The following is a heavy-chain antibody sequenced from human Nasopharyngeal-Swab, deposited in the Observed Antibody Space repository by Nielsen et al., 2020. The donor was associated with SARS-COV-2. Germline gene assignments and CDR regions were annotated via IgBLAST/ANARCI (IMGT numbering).Heavy chain of an antibody. CDR3: ASLPQRSGFYYYYGMDV. D-gene: IGHD3-10*01. J-gene: IGHJ6*02. CDR1: GFTFSSYE. V-gene: IGHV3-48*03. CDR2: ISSSGSTI. Sequence: GEFLKISCAASGFTFSSYEMNWVRQAPGKGLEWVSYISSSGSTIYYADSVKGRFTISRDNAKNSLYLQMNSLRAEDTAVYYCASLPQRSGFYYYYGMDVWGQGTTVTVSS.